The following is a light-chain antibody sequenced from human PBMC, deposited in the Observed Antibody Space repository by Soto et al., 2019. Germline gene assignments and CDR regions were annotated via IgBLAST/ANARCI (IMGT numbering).Light chain of an antibody. Sequence: QSVLTQAASVSGSPGQSITISCTGTSSDIGRYDYISWYQQRPGKAPKLMIYAVSHRPSGISSRFSGSRSGNTASLTISGLQAEDEAVYYCFSYTTSDTVLFGGGTKVTVL. CDR1: SSDIGRYDY. CDR2: AVS. J-gene: IGLJ2*01. CDR3: FSYTTSDTVL. V-gene: IGLV2-14*01.